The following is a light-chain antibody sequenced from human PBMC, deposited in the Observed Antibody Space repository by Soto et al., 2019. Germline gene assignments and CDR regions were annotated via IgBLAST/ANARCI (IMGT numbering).Light chain of an antibody. CDR3: QQYGSSGT. V-gene: IGKV3-20*01. J-gene: IGKJ1*01. Sequence: EIVLTQSPGILSLSPGEGATLSCRASQTVDRNYFAWYQQKPGQAPRLLIYGASNRATGIPDRFSGSGSGTDFTLTISRLEPEDFAVYYCQQYGSSGTFGQGTKVDIK. CDR1: QTVDRNY. CDR2: GAS.